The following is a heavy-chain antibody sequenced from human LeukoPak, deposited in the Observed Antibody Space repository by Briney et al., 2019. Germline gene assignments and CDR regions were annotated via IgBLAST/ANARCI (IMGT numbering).Heavy chain of an antibody. CDR1: GFTFSHFG. CDR2: IWSDGTNK. V-gene: IGHV3-33*01. D-gene: IGHD4-11*01. J-gene: IGHJ4*02. Sequence: PGGSMRLSCAASGFTFSHFGFHWVRQAPGKGLEWVAVIWSDGTNKYYGDSVKGRFIIQRDDSQKTVYLQMNRLRAEDTAIYYSTTDAQRGFDYSNSLEYWGQGSLVTVSS. CDR3: TTDAQRGFDYSNSLEY.